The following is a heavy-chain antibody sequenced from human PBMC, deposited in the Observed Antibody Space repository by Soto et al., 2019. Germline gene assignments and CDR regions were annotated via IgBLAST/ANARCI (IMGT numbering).Heavy chain of an antibody. CDR3: ARDLEKRASYYDSSGFPFQAGMDV. V-gene: IGHV1-3*01. CDR1: GYTFTSYA. Sequence: ASVKVSCKASGYTFTSYAMHWVRQAPGQRLEWMGWINAGNGNTKYSQKFQGRVTITRDTSASTAYMELSSLRSEDTAVYYCARDLEKRASYYDSSGFPFQAGMDVWGQGTTVTVSS. D-gene: IGHD3-22*01. CDR2: INAGNGNT. J-gene: IGHJ6*02.